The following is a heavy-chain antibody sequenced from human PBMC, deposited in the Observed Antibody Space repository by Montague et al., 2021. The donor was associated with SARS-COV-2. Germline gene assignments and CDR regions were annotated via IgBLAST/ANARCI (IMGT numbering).Heavy chain of an antibody. J-gene: IGHJ4*02. CDR3: ARGCTIFGVVTFPFDY. CDR1: GGSISSGGYY. CDR2: IYYSGST. Sequence: TLSLTCTVSGGSISSGGYYWSWIRQHPGKALERIGYIYYSGSTYYNPSLKSRVTISVDTSKNQFSLKLSSVTAADTAVYYCARGCTIFGVVTFPFDYWGQGTLVTVSS. D-gene: IGHD3-3*01. V-gene: IGHV4-31*03.